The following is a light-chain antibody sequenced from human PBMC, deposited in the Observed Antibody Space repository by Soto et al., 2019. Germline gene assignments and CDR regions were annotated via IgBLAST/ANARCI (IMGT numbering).Light chain of an antibody. J-gene: IGKJ2*01. V-gene: IGKV1-33*01. CDR3: QQYDNITMYT. CDR1: QDIDNY. CDR2: DAS. Sequence: DIQMTQSPSSLSASVGDRVTITCQANQDIDNYLNWFQQKPGKAPKLLIYDASNLQTGVPSRFSGSGSGTDFTLTIISLQPEDIATYYCQQYDNITMYTFGQGTKLEI.